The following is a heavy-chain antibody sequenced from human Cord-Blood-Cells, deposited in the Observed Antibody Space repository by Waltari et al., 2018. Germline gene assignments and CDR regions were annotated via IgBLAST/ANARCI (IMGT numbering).Heavy chain of an antibody. J-gene: IGHJ3*02. CDR1: GFSLSTSGMC. V-gene: IGHV2-70*01. Sequence: TLRGSGPALVQPTQTPTLPCTFSGFSLSTSGMCVSWIRQPPGKALEWLALIDWDVDKYYSTSLKTRLTISKDTSKNQVVLTMTNMDPVDTATYYCARTSSIAARDAFDIWGQGTMVTVSS. CDR3: ARTSSIAARDAFDI. D-gene: IGHD6-6*01. CDR2: IDWDVDK.